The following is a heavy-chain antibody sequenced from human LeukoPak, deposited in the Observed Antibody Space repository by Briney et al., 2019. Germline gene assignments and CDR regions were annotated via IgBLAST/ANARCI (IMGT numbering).Heavy chain of an antibody. V-gene: IGHV3-23*01. Sequence: PGGSLRLSCAASGFTVSSYYMTWVRQAPGKGLEWVSGINSNGDEIYYADSVRGRFTISRDNSNNALYLQMDSQRAEDTAVYYCANWIGSSSRDYWGQGTLVTVSS. D-gene: IGHD6-6*01. CDR3: ANWIGSSSRDY. CDR2: INSNGDEI. CDR1: GFTVSSYY. J-gene: IGHJ4*02.